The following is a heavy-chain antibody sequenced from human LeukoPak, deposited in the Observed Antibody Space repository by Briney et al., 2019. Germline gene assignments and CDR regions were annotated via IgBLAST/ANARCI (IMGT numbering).Heavy chain of an antibody. D-gene: IGHD3-10*01. Sequence: PGGSLRLSCAASGFTFSSYSMNWVRQAPGKGLEWVSYISSSGSTIYYADSVKGRFTISRDNAKNSLYLQMNSLRAEDTAVYYCARDRTVRASYWFDPWGQGTLVTVSS. J-gene: IGHJ5*02. CDR2: ISSSGSTI. CDR1: GFTFSSYS. V-gene: IGHV3-48*04. CDR3: ARDRTVRASYWFDP.